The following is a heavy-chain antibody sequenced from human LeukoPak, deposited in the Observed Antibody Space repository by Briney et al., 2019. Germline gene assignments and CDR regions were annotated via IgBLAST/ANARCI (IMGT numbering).Heavy chain of an antibody. CDR2: ISGSGGRT. CDR3: AKVTPTTVTTNHDAFDI. D-gene: IGHD4-17*01. Sequence: GGSLRLSCAASGFTFSSYAMSWVRQAPGKGLEWVSAISGSGGRTYYADSVKGRFTISRDNSKNTLYLQMNSLRAEDTAVYYCAKVTPTTVTTNHDAFDIWGQGTMVTVSS. CDR1: GFTFSSYA. J-gene: IGHJ3*02. V-gene: IGHV3-23*01.